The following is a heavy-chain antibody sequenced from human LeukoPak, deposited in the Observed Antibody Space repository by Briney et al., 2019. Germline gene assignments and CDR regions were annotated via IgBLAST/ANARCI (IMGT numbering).Heavy chain of an antibody. D-gene: IGHD2/OR15-2a*01. V-gene: IGHV3-30*04. Sequence: GGSLRLSCAASGFTFHNYALHWVRQAPGKGLEWVAVVSYDGSYKDYADSVKGRFTISRDNSRNTLYLQMNSLRPQDTAVYYCAKGSKTVLFTRDHYMDVWGKGTTVTISS. CDR3: AKGSKTVLFTRDHYMDV. CDR2: VSYDGSYK. J-gene: IGHJ6*03. CDR1: GFTFHNYA.